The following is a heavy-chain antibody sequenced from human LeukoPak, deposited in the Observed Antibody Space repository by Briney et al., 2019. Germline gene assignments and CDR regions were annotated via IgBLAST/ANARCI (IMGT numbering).Heavy chain of an antibody. Sequence: PGGSLRLSCAASGLTFSNAWMSWVRQAPGKGLEWVGRIKSKTDGGTTDYAAPVKGRFTISRDDSKNTLYLQMNSLKTEDTAVLYCTTPAGAANWFDPWGQGTLVTVSS. J-gene: IGHJ5*02. CDR1: GLTFSNAW. CDR2: IKSKTDGGTT. D-gene: IGHD1-26*01. V-gene: IGHV3-15*01. CDR3: TTPAGAANWFDP.